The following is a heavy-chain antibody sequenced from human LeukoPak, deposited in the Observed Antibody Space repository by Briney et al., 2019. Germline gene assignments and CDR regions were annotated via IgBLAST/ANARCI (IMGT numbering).Heavy chain of an antibody. Sequence: GASVKVSCKASGYTFTDYYLHWVRQAPGQGLEWMGWMNPNSGGSNRAERSQDRVTMTRDMSISTAYLELKWLTYDDTAVYYCARGSSSNWYGAFDYWGQGSLVTVSS. CDR2: MNPNSGGS. D-gene: IGHD6-13*01. J-gene: IGHJ4*02. CDR3: ARGSSSNWYGAFDY. V-gene: IGHV1-2*02. CDR1: GYTFTDYY.